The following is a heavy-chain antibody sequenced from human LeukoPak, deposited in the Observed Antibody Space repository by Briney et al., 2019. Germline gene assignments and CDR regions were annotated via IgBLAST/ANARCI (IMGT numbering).Heavy chain of an antibody. CDR3: AKIRAGDYYYFYGMDI. Sequence: GWSLRLSCAASGFSFRSYAMMWVRQAPGKGLEWVSAIAGGGGNIWYADSVKGRFTISRDNSKNTLYLQMNSLSADDTAVYFCAKIRAGDYYYFYGMDIWGQGTAVTVSS. D-gene: IGHD7-27*01. J-gene: IGHJ6*02. CDR2: IAGGGGNI. CDR1: GFSFRSYA. V-gene: IGHV3-23*01.